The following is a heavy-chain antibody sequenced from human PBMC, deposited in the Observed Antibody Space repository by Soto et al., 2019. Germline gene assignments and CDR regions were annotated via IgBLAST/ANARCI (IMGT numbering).Heavy chain of an antibody. J-gene: IGHJ6*02. Sequence: QVQLQESGPGLVKPSETLSLTCTVSGGSMNDYYWSWIRQPAGKGLEWIGRIFTSGNTNYNPSLRSRLTMSVDTSTNQASLRLTSVTAADTAVYYCASGRLVSRYYGLDVWGQGTTVTVSS. V-gene: IGHV4-4*07. CDR1: GGSMNDYY. CDR3: ASGRLVSRYYGLDV. CDR2: IFTSGNT. D-gene: IGHD6-6*01.